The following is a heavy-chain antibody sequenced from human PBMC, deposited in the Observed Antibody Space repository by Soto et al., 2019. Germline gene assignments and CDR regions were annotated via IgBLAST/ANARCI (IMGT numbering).Heavy chain of an antibody. J-gene: IGHJ4*02. CDR3: ARDGNFAFRGYSFAFDF. D-gene: IGHD5-18*01. Sequence: QVQLVQSGAEVKKPGASVRVSCEASGYRFTAYYIHWVRQAPGQGLGWMGRMNLDTGGTTYAQKFQGRVTMTRDTSINTAYMEVSSLKSDDTAIYYCARDGNFAFRGYSFAFDFWGQGTLVTVSS. CDR1: GYRFTAYY. V-gene: IGHV1-2*06. CDR2: MNLDTGGT.